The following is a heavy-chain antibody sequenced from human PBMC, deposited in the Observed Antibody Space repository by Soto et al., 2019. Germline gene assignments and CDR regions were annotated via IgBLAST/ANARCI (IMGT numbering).Heavy chain of an antibody. V-gene: IGHV1-18*04. Sequence: GASVKVSCKASGYTFTGYYMHWVRQAPGQGLEWMGWINAYKGNTNYAQKVQGRVTMTTDTSTSTAYMELRSLRSDDTAVYYCARDAYSGLIDYWGQGTLLTVSS. CDR1: GYTFTGYY. J-gene: IGHJ4*02. CDR2: INAYKGNT. D-gene: IGHD3-16*01. CDR3: ARDAYSGLIDY.